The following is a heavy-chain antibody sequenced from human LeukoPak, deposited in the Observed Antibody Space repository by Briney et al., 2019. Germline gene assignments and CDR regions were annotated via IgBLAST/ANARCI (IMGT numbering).Heavy chain of an antibody. CDR2: IYYSGNT. D-gene: IGHD6-19*01. CDR1: GDSISTSNSY. J-gene: IGHJ4*02. Sequence: SETLSLTCTVSGDSISTSNSYWGWIRQPPGKGLEWIGSIYYSGNTYYNASLKSRVTISVDTSKNQFSLKFTSVTAADTAVYYCARGKARAVAGFDYWGQGNLVTVSS. V-gene: IGHV4-39*01. CDR3: ARGKARAVAGFDY.